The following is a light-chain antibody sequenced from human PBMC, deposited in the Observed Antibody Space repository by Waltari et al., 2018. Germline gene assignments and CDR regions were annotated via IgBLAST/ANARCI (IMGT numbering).Light chain of an antibody. CDR1: SSNVGGYNF. CDR3: SSYTSSSTWL. V-gene: IGLV2-14*03. Sequence: QSALTQPASVSGSPGQSITISCTGSSSNVGGYNFVSWYQQHPGKAPKLIIYDVSQRPSVVSDRFPASQSGNTASLAISGLQAEDEADYYCSSYTSSSTWLFGGGTKLTVL. CDR2: DVS. J-gene: IGLJ3*02.